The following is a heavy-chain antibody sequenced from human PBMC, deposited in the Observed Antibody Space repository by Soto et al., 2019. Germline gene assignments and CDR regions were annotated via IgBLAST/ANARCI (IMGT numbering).Heavy chain of an antibody. CDR1: GAPISSSDW. J-gene: IGHJ5*02. Sequence: QVQLQESGPGLVKPSGTLSLTCAVSGAPISSSDWWSWVRQPPGKGLEWIGQIYLGGTANYSPSLESRVTISVDRSKNQFSLTLTSVTAADTAVYYCARVVGGQHVIFDLWGQGTLVTVSS. CDR2: IYLGGTA. D-gene: IGHD2-15*01. V-gene: IGHV4-4*02. CDR3: ARVVGGQHVIFDL.